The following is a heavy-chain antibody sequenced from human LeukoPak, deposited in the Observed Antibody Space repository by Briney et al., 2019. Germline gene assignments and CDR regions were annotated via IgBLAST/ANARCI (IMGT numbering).Heavy chain of an antibody. J-gene: IGHJ4*02. CDR2: ISSSSSYT. CDR3: AREPKSGSYYDY. D-gene: IGHD1-26*01. Sequence: PGGSLRLSCAASGFTVSSNYMSWIRQAPGKGLEWVSYISSSSSYTDYADSVKGRFTISRDNARNSLYLQMNSLRAEDTAVYYCAREPKSGSYYDYWGQGTLVTVSS. V-gene: IGHV3-11*05. CDR1: GFTVSSNY.